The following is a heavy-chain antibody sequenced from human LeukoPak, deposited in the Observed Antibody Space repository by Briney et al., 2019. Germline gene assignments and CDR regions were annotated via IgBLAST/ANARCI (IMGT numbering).Heavy chain of an antibody. CDR3: AKARRRWLQYDAFDI. Sequence: GGSLRLSCAASGFTFSSYSMNWVRQAPGKGLEWVSGISWNSGSIGYADSVKGRFTISRDNAKNSLYLQMNSLRAEDMALYYCAKARRRWLQYDAFDIWGQGTMVTVSS. CDR1: GFTFSSYS. D-gene: IGHD5-24*01. CDR2: ISWNSGSI. V-gene: IGHV3-9*03. J-gene: IGHJ3*02.